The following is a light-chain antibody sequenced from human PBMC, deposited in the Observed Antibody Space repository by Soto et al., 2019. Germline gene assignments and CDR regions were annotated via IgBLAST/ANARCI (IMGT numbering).Light chain of an antibody. CDR2: GAS. CDR3: QQCYNWPLT. CDR1: QSVSSS. Sequence: EIVMTQSPATLSVSPGERATLSCRASQSVSSSLAWYQQKPGQAPRLLIYGASTRATGVPARFSGSGSGTEFALTISSLQSEDFAVYYCQQCYNWPLTVGGGTKVEIK. J-gene: IGKJ4*01. V-gene: IGKV3-15*01.